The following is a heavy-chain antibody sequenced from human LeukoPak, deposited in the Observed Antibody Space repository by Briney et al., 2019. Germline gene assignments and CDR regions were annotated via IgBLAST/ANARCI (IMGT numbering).Heavy chain of an antibody. CDR1: GFTFSSYA. V-gene: IGHV3-23*01. J-gene: IGHJ6*02. Sequence: AGGSLRLSCAASGFTFSSYAMSWVRQAPGKGLEWVSAISGSGGSTYYADSVKGRFTISRDNSKNTLYLQMNSLRAEDTAVYYCAKDRFDIVVVPAPDVDVWGQGTTVTVSS. CDR2: ISGSGGST. CDR3: AKDRFDIVVVPAPDVDV. D-gene: IGHD2-2*01.